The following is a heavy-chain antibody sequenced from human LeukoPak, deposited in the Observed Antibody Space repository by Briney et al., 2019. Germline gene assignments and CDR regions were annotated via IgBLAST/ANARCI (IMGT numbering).Heavy chain of an antibody. CDR1: GGSISSYC. Sequence: SETLSLTCTVSGGSISSYCWSWIRQPPGKGLEWIGYIYYSGSTNYNPSLKSRVTISVDTSKNQFSLKLSSVTAADTAVYYCARYYGSGSHLFDYWGQGTLVTVSS. CDR3: ARYYGSGSHLFDY. V-gene: IGHV4-59*01. D-gene: IGHD3-10*01. J-gene: IGHJ4*02. CDR2: IYYSGST.